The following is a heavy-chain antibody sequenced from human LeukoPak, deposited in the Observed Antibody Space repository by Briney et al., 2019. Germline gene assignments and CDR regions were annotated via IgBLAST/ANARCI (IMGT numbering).Heavy chain of an antibody. CDR2: ISSSGSTI. Sequence: GGSLSLSCAASGFSFSSFEMNWVRQAPGKGLEWVSYISSSGSTIYYTDSVKGRFTIDRNNAKNSLYLQMNSLRAEDTAVYYCARGSYYSDTSGHYGLGEWGQGTLVTVS. J-gene: IGHJ4*02. V-gene: IGHV3-48*03. CDR3: ARGSYYSDTSGHYGLGE. D-gene: IGHD3-22*01. CDR1: GFSFSSFE.